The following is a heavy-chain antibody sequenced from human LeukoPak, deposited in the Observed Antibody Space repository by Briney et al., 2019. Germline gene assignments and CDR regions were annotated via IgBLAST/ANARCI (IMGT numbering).Heavy chain of an antibody. J-gene: IGHJ5*02. CDR1: GFTFSDYY. CDR2: ISSSGSTI. V-gene: IGHV3-11*04. Sequence: GGSQRLSCAASGFTFSDYYMSWIRQAPGKGLEWVSYISSSGSTIYYADSVKGRFTISRDNAKNSLYLQMNSLRAEDTSLYYCARDPGWGAFDLWGQGNLVTVSS. CDR3: ARDPGWGAFDL. D-gene: IGHD6-19*01.